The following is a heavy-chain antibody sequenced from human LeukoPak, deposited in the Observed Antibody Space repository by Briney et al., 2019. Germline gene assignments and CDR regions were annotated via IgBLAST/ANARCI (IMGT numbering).Heavy chain of an antibody. CDR2: ISAYNGNT. V-gene: IGHV1-18*01. Sequence: GASVKVSCKASGYTFTSYGISWVRQAPGQGLEWMGWISAYNGNTNYAQKLQGKVTMTRDTSISTAYMELSRLRSDDTAVYYCARVYSYDYWGQGTLVTVSS. J-gene: IGHJ4*02. CDR1: GYTFTSYG. D-gene: IGHD5-18*01. CDR3: ARVYSYDY.